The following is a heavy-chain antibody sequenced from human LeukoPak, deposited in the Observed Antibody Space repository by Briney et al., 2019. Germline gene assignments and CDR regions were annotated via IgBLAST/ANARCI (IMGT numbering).Heavy chain of an antibody. V-gene: IGHV7-4-1*02. CDR3: ARVRDYGGNADFDY. CDR1: GYTFTHYA. D-gene: IGHD4-23*01. Sequence: ASVKVSCKASGYTFTHYAMNWVRQAPGQGLEWMGWINTKTGNPTYAQGFTGRFVFSLDTSVSTAYLQISSLKAEDTAVYYCARVRDYGGNADFDYWGQGTLVTVSS. J-gene: IGHJ4*02. CDR2: INTKTGNP.